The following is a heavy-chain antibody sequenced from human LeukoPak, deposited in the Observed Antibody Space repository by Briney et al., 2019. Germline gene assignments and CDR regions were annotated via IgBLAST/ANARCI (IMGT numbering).Heavy chain of an antibody. CDR2: INPNSGGT. J-gene: IGHJ3*01. CDR3: ARSRDSRMVLGF. Sequence: GASVKVSCKASGYTFTGYYMHWVRQAPGQGLEWMGWINPNSGGTNYAQKFQGRVTMTRDTSISTAYMEPSRLRSDDTAVYYCARSRDSRMVLGFWGQGTMVTVSS. V-gene: IGHV1-2*02. D-gene: IGHD4/OR15-4a*01. CDR1: GYTFTGYY.